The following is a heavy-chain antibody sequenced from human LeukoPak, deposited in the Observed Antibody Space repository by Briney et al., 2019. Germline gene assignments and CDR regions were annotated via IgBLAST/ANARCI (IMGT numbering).Heavy chain of an antibody. D-gene: IGHD6-19*01. CDR1: GFTFSSYA. Sequence: GGSLRLSCAASGFTFSSYAMSWVRQAPGKGLEWVSSISSSGGTTYYADSVKGRFTISRDNSKSTLYLQMNSLRAEDRAVYYCAKDPAVASEYYFDYWGQGTLVTVSS. CDR2: ISSSGGTT. J-gene: IGHJ4*02. CDR3: AKDPAVASEYYFDY. V-gene: IGHV3-23*01.